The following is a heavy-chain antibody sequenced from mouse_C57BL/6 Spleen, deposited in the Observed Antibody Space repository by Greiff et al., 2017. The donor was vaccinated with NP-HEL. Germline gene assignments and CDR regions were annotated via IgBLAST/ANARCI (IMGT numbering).Heavy chain of an antibody. V-gene: IGHV1-69*01. D-gene: IGHD1-1*01. J-gene: IGHJ3*01. Sequence: VQLQQPGAELVMPGASVKLSCKASGYTFTSYWMHWVKQRPGQGLEWIGEIDPSDSYTNYNQKFKGKSTLTVDKSSSTAYMQLSSLTSEDSAVDYCARLREYDVAYWGQGTLVTVSA. CDR2: IDPSDSYT. CDR3: ARLREYDVAY. CDR1: GYTFTSYW.